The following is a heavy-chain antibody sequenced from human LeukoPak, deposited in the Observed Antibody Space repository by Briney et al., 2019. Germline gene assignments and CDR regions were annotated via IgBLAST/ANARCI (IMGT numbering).Heavy chain of an antibody. CDR1: GGSISSGSYY. Sequence: PSQTLSLTCTVSGGSISSGSYYWSWIRQPAGKGLEWIGRIYTSGSTNYNPSLKSRVTISVDTSKNQFSLKLSSLTAADTAVYYCARMGFPYYDILTGQDWFDPWGQGTLVTVSS. D-gene: IGHD3-9*01. J-gene: IGHJ5*02. CDR3: ARMGFPYYDILTGQDWFDP. CDR2: IYTSGST. V-gene: IGHV4-61*02.